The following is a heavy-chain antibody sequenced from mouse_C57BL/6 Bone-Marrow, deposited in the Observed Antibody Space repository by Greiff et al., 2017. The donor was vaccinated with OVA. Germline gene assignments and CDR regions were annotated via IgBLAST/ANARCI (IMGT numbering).Heavy chain of an antibody. D-gene: IGHD2-5*01. CDR1: GYTFTSYW. V-gene: IGHV1-61*01. J-gene: IGHJ4*01. CDR3: ARRSNYVFYAMDY. CDR2: IYPSDSET. Sequence: QVQLQQSGAELVRPGSSVKLSCKASGYTFTSYWMDWVKQRPGQGLEWIGNIYPSDSETHYNQKFTDKAPLPVDKSSSTAYMQLSNLTSEDSAVYYCARRSNYVFYAMDYWGQGTSVTVSS.